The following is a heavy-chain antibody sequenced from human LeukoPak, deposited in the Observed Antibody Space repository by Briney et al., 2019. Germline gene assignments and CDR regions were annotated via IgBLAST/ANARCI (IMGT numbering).Heavy chain of an antibody. D-gene: IGHD2-21*02. CDR1: GFTFADDG. CDR3: ARARLQAFDI. J-gene: IGHJ3*02. V-gene: IGHV3-20*04. Sequence: GGSLRLSCAASGFTFADDGISWGRQGPGKGVEWVSGVNWIGGGTAYAGSVRGRLTFSWDNAKNSLYLQMNSLRAEDTALYYCARARLQAFDIWGQGTMVTVSS. CDR2: VNWIGGGT.